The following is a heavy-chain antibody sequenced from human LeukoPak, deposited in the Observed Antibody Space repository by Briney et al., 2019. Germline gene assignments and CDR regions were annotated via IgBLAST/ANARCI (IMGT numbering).Heavy chain of an antibody. CDR3: ARGWGYFDY. J-gene: IGHJ4*02. D-gene: IGHD7-27*01. V-gene: IGHV4-59*01. CDR1: GGSFSGYY. Sequence: SETLSLTCAVYGGSFSGYYWNWIRQPPGKGLEWIGYIYYTGSTNYNPSLKSRVTISVDTSKNQFSLKLSSVTAADTAVYYCARGWGYFDYWGQGTLVTVSS. CDR2: IYYTGST.